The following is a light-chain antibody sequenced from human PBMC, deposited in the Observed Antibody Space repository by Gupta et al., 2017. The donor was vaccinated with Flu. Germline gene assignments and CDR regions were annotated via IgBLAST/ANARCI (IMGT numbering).Light chain of an antibody. J-gene: IGKJ1*01. CDR3: QQRYSTPWT. Sequence: DIQMTQSPSSLSASVGDRVTITCRASQSISSYLNWYQQKPGKAPKLLIYAASSLQSGVPSRFSGSGSGTDFTLTISSRQPEDFATYYCQQRYSTPWTFGQGTKVEIK. CDR2: AAS. V-gene: IGKV1-39*01. CDR1: QSISSY.